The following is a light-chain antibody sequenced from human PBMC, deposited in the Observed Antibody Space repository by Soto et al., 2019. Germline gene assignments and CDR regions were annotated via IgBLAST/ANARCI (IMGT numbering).Light chain of an antibody. Sequence: EIELTQSPGTLSLSPGERATLSCRASQSVSSTYIAWYQQKPGQAPRVLIYGASSRATGIPDRFSGSGSGTDFTLTISRLEPEDFAVYFCQQYGRSPPFTFGQGTKVEIK. V-gene: IGKV3-20*01. CDR2: GAS. CDR1: QSVSSTY. CDR3: QQYGRSPPFT. J-gene: IGKJ2*01.